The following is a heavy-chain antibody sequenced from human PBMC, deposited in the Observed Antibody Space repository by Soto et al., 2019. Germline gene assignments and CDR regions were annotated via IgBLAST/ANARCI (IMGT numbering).Heavy chain of an antibody. CDR3: ARALGWLRLRPLDY. J-gene: IGHJ4*02. D-gene: IGHD5-12*01. V-gene: IGHV4-34*04. CDR1: GRSFSGYY. Sequence: SETLSLTCAVYGRSFSGYYWSWIRQPPVKVLEWIGDINHSGSTNGNPSLKSRATISVDTSPTQFSLKLSSVTAADTAVYYCARALGWLRLRPLDYWGQGTLLTSP. CDR2: INHSGST.